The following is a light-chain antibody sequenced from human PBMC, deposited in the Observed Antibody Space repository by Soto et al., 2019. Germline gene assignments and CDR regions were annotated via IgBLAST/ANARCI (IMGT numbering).Light chain of an antibody. Sequence: IVLTQSPGTLSLSPGERANISCRASQSVSSSYLTWYQQRPGQAPRLLIFSASSRATGIQDRFSGSGSGTDFTLVISRLEPEDFAVYYCQQYGSSPLTFGGGTKVEIK. CDR2: SAS. CDR3: QQYGSSPLT. V-gene: IGKV3-20*01. J-gene: IGKJ4*01. CDR1: QSVSSSY.